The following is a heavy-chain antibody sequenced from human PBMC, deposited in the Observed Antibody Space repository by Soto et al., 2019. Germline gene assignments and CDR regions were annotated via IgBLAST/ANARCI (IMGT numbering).Heavy chain of an antibody. J-gene: IGHJ6*03. V-gene: IGHV4-34*01. CDR3: ARGLILWFGELSRRGGYYYCMDV. D-gene: IGHD3-10*01. CDR1: GGSFSGYQ. CDR2: INDSGNI. Sequence: QVQLQQWGAGLLKPSETLSLTCAVYGGSFSGYQWSWIRQTTGKGLEWIGEINDSGNINYNPSLKSRVTILLDTPKKQISLKLSSVTAADSAVYYCARGLILWFGELSRRGGYYYCMDVWGKGTTVTVSS.